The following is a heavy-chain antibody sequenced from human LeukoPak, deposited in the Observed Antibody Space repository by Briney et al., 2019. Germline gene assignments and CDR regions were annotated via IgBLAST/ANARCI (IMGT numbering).Heavy chain of an antibody. Sequence: PSETLSLSCVVNGESFSNHYWTWIRQSPGKGLEWIGEIEHRGNTNYNPSLKSRVTISVDTPKNEFSLKLKSVTAADTAVFYCARGRGVAARRGFDFWGQGTLVTVSS. D-gene: IGHD6-6*01. CDR2: IEHRGNT. V-gene: IGHV4-34*01. CDR3: ARGRGVAARRGFDF. CDR1: GESFSNHY. J-gene: IGHJ4*02.